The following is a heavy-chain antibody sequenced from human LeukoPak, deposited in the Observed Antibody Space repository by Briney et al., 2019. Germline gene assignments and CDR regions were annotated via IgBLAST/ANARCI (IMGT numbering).Heavy chain of an antibody. D-gene: IGHD3-3*01. J-gene: IGHJ6*03. V-gene: IGHV3-53*01. CDR1: GFTVSNYY. Sequence: GGSLRLSCAASGFTVSNYYMSWVRQAPGKGLEWVSVIHSGGTTNYADSVKGRFTISRDSSKNTLDLQMNSLRAEDTAMYYCARVSPSVGSGFLRYYYMDVWGKGTTVTVSS. CDR2: IHSGGTT. CDR3: ARVSPSVGSGFLRYYYMDV.